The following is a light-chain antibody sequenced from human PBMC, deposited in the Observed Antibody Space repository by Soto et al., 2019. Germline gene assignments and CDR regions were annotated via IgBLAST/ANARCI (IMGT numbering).Light chain of an antibody. V-gene: IGKV1-5*01. Sequence: DIQMTQSPSTLSASVGDRVTITCRASQSISSWLAWYQQKPGKAPKLLIHDASSLESGVPSRFSGSGSGTEFTLTISSLQPDDFATYYCQQYNSYSLTFGQGTKLEIK. J-gene: IGKJ2*01. CDR3: QQYNSYSLT. CDR2: DAS. CDR1: QSISSW.